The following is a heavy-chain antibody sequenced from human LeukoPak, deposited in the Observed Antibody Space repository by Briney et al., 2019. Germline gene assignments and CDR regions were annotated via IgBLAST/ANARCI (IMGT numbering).Heavy chain of an antibody. CDR2: ISIRTSSI. Sequence: GGSLRLSCAASGFTFSSYSMNWVRQAPGKGLECVSSISIRTSSIYCADSVKGRLTISRDNAKYSRSMRINNQRDKGKAVYFFGRSYGGNSYYFDYWGQGTLVTVSS. J-gene: IGHJ4*02. CDR3: GRSYGGNSYYFDY. D-gene: IGHD4-23*01. V-gene: IGHV3-21*04. CDR1: GFTFSSYS.